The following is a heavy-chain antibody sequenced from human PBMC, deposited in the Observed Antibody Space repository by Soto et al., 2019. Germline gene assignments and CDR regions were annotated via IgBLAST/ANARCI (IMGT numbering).Heavy chain of an antibody. CDR1: GYTFTSYG. V-gene: IGHV1-18*01. D-gene: IGHD3-3*01. Sequence: QVQLVQSGAEVKKPGASVKVSCKASGYTFTSYGISWVRQAPGQGLEWMGWISAYNGNTNYAQKLQGRVTITTDTSTRTAYTELRRLNSDNTAVYYCAKDWPMTIFGGVTHDAFDIWGQGTMVTVSS. J-gene: IGHJ3*02. CDR2: ISAYNGNT. CDR3: AKDWPMTIFGGVTHDAFDI.